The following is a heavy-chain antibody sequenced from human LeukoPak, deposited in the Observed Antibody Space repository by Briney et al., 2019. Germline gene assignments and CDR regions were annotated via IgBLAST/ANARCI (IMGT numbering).Heavy chain of an antibody. J-gene: IGHJ6*02. V-gene: IGHV3-30-3*01. D-gene: IGHD3-16*01. CDR3: AMGGGLDV. CDR2: TSSDLNVK. CDR1: GFTFRNYV. Sequence: PGGSLGLSCAASGFTFRNYVIHWDRQAPGKGLEWVAVTSSDLNVKLYADSVKGRFTISRDNAKNSLYLQMSSLRAEDTAVHFCAMGGGLDVWGQGATVTVSS.